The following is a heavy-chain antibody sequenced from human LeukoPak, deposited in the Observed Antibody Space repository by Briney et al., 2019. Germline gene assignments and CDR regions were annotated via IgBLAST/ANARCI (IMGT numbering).Heavy chain of an antibody. CDR3: AREPSGLLFDY. Sequence: ASVKVSCKASGYTFTSYGISWVRQAPGQGLEWMGWISAYKGNTYYTQRLQGRVTMTTDTSTSTAYMELRSLRSDDTAVYYCAREPSGLLFDYWGLGTLVTVSS. J-gene: IGHJ4*02. D-gene: IGHD6-25*01. CDR2: ISAYKGNT. CDR1: GYTFTSYG. V-gene: IGHV1-18*01.